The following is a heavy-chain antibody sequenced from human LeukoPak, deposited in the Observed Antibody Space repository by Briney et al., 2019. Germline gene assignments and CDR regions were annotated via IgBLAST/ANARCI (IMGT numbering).Heavy chain of an antibody. D-gene: IGHD4-17*01. CDR3: AITPTVTTTSDDYYYYGMDV. CDR2: TYYRSKWYY. Sequence: SQTLSLTCALSGDSVSSNSAAWNWIRQSPSRGLEWLGRTYYRSKWYYDYAVAVKSRISINPDTSKNQFSLQLSSVTPEDTAVYYCAITPTVTTTSDDYYYYGMDVWGQGTTVTVSS. J-gene: IGHJ6*02. V-gene: IGHV6-1*01. CDR1: GDSVSSNSAA.